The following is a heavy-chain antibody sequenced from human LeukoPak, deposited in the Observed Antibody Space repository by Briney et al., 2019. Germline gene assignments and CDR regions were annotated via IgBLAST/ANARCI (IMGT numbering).Heavy chain of an antibody. D-gene: IGHD6-6*01. CDR1: GGSISSYY. CDR2: IYYSGST. J-gene: IGHJ5*02. V-gene: IGHV4-59*01. Sequence: SETLSLTCTVSGGSISSYYWSWIRQPPGKGLEWIGYIYYSGSTNYNPSLKSRVTISVDTSKNQFSLKLSSVTAADTAVYYCASSSIAARRDNWFDPWGQGTLVTVSS. CDR3: ASSSIAARRDNWFDP.